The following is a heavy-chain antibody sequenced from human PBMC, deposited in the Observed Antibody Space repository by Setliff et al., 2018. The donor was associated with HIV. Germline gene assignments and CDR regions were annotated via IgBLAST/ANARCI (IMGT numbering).Heavy chain of an antibody. V-gene: IGHV1-2*02. CDR2: INPRSGVT. Sequence: GASVKVSCKSSRYTFSDHYIHWVRQAPGQGLQWMGWINPRSGVTKYAQKFQGRFIMTTDTTINTLYMELERLTSDDTALYYCARDSGTNDHFLSPYYGALDFWGLGTLVTVSS. CDR1: RYTFSDHY. D-gene: IGHD3-3*02. J-gene: IGHJ4*02. CDR3: ARDSGTNDHFLSPYYGALDF.